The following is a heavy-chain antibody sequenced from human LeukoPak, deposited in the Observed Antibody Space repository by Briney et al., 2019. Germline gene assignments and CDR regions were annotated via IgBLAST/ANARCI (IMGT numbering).Heavy chain of an antibody. V-gene: IGHV3-30*02. CDR1: GFTFSSYG. CDR3: AKGDGLTIFGVVMGAGDAFDI. J-gene: IGHJ3*02. D-gene: IGHD3-3*01. Sequence: PGGSLRLSCAASGFTFSSYGMHWVRQAPGKGLEWVAFIRYDGSNKYYADSVKGRFTISRDNSKNTLYLQMNSLRAEDTAVYYCAKGDGLTIFGVVMGAGDAFDIWGQGTMVTVSS. CDR2: IRYDGSNK.